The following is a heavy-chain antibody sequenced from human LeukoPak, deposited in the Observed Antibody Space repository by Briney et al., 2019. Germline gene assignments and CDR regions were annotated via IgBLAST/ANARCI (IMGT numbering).Heavy chain of an antibody. J-gene: IGHJ4*02. CDR2: FDPEDGET. Sequence: GASVKVSCKVSGYTLTELSMHWVRQAPGKGLEWMGGFDPEDGETIYAQKFQGRVTMTEDTSTDTAYMELSSLRSEDTAVYYCATDLKLVMVRGVSPAEFDYWGQGTLVTVSS. CDR1: GYTLTELS. D-gene: IGHD3-10*01. CDR3: ATDLKLVMVRGVSPAEFDY. V-gene: IGHV1-24*01.